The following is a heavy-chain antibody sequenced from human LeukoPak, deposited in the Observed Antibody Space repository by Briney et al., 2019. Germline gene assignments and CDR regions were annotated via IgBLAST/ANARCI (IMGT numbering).Heavy chain of an antibody. CDR3: ARASLQSVYFDC. CDR2: TYYSSKWNN. J-gene: IGHJ4*02. V-gene: IGHV6-1*01. CDR1: GDSVSSNGFA. Sequence: SQTLSLTCAISGDSVSSNGFAWSWIRQSPSRGLEWLGRTYYSSKWNNDYAVSVKSRITINPDTSKNQFSLQLNSVTPEDTAVYYCARASLQSVYFDCWGQGTPVTVSS.